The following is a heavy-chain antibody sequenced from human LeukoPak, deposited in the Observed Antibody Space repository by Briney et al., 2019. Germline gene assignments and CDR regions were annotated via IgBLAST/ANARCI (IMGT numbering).Heavy chain of an antibody. CDR3: ARPQGFGELLLPYYYYYMDV. CDR2: IYYSGST. CDR1: GGSISSSSYY. V-gene: IGHV4-39*01. J-gene: IGHJ6*03. Sequence: PSETLSVTSTDSGGSISSSSYYWGCIRQPPGKWMGWIGSIYYSGSTYYNPSLKSRVTMSVDTSKNQFSLKLSSVTAADTAVYYCARPQGFGELLLPYYYYYMDVWGKGTTVTVSS. D-gene: IGHD3-10*01.